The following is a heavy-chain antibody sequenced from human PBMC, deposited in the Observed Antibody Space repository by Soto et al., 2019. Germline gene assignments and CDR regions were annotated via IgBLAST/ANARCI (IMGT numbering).Heavy chain of an antibody. CDR3: ATVGCSGGSCYQYYFDY. Sequence: ASVKVSCKVSGYTLTELSMHWVRQAPGKGLEWMGGFDPEDGETIYAQKFQGRVTMTEDTSTDTAYMELSSLRSEDTAVYYCATVGCSGGSCYQYYFDYWGQGTLVTVSS. J-gene: IGHJ4*02. V-gene: IGHV1-24*01. D-gene: IGHD2-15*01. CDR1: GYTLTELS. CDR2: FDPEDGET.